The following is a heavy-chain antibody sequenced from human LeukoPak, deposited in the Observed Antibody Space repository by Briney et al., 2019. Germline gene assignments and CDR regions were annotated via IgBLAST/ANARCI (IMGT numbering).Heavy chain of an antibody. V-gene: IGHV3-48*03. Sequence: PGGSLRLSCAASGFTFSSYEMNWVRQAPGKGLEWASYISSSGSTIYYADSVKGRFTISRDNAKNSLYLQMNSLRAEDTAVYYCARGYSGYDVIDYWGQGTLVTVSS. CDR1: GFTFSSYE. D-gene: IGHD5-12*01. CDR2: ISSSGSTI. J-gene: IGHJ4*02. CDR3: ARGYSGYDVIDY.